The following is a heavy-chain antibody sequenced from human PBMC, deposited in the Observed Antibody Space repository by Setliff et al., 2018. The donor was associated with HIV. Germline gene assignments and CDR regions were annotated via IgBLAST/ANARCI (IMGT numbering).Heavy chain of an antibody. D-gene: IGHD6-13*01. CDR2: IDWDDDK. V-gene: IGHV2-70*11. CDR3: SRGELVRYYYYYGMDL. CDR1: GFSLSTSGMC. Sequence: SGPTLVNPTQNLTLTCTFSGFSLSTSGMCVSWIRQPPGKALEWHARIDWDDDKYYSTTLKTRLTISKDTSKNQVVLTMTNMDPVDTATYYCSRGELVRYYYYYGMDLRGQGTTVTVSS. J-gene: IGHJ6*02.